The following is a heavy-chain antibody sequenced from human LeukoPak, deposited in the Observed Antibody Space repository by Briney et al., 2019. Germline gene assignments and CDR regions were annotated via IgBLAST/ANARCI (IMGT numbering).Heavy chain of an antibody. Sequence: ASVKVSCNASGYTFSNFGINWVRQAPGQGLEWIAWISGNNDNPNYGQKFQGRFTVTTDSSTSTAYMELRNLRSDDTAVYYCARDGTSTDDYWGQGTLVTVSS. V-gene: IGHV1-18*01. J-gene: IGHJ4*02. CDR3: ARDGTSTDDY. CDR1: GYTFSNFG. D-gene: IGHD2-2*01. CDR2: ISGNNDNP.